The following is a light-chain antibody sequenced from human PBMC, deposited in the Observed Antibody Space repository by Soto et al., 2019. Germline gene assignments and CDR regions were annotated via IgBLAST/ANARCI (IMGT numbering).Light chain of an antibody. V-gene: IGKV3-20*01. J-gene: IGKJ1*01. Sequence: EIVLTQSPATLSLSPEERATLSCRASQSVTDNYLAWYQQKPGQAPRLVISGASSRTSGIPDRFSASGSGTDFTLTISRLEREDFAVYYCQQYSRAPLTFGQGTKVEIK. CDR2: GAS. CDR1: QSVTDNY. CDR3: QQYSRAPLT.